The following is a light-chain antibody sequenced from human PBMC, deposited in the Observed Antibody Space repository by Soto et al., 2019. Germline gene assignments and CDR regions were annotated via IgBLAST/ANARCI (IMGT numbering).Light chain of an antibody. CDR1: GCNIGSHS. CDR2: TNN. J-gene: IGLJ2*01. CDR3: ATWHDSLTGVV. V-gene: IGLV1-47*01. Sequence: QSVLTQSPSASGTPGQRVTISCSVSGCNIGSHSVHWYQQLPGAAPKLLIYTNNHRPSAVADRFSGSKSGTSASLAISGLRSEDEDDYYCATWHDSLTGVVFGGGTKLTVL.